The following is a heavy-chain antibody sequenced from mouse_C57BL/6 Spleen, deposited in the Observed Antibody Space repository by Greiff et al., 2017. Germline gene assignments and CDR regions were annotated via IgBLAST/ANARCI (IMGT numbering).Heavy chain of an antibody. D-gene: IGHD6-5*01. V-gene: IGHV1-64*01. CDR2: IHPNSGST. Sequence: QVHVKQPGAELVKPGASVKLSCKASGYTFTSYWMHWVKQRPGQGLEWIGMIHPNSGSTNYNEKFKSKATLTVDKSSSTAYMQLSSLTSEDSAVYYCARPYDYYAMDYWGQGTSVTVSS. J-gene: IGHJ4*01. CDR1: GYTFTSYW. CDR3: ARPYDYYAMDY.